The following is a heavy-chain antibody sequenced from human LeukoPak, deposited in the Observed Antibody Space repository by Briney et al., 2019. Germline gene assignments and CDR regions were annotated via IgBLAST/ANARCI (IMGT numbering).Heavy chain of an antibody. CDR2: IYSGGRT. J-gene: IGHJ4*02. V-gene: IGHV3-66*01. CDR3: ARNSLGLKLGLYFDS. CDR1: GFTVSGNY. D-gene: IGHD3-16*01. Sequence: PGGSLRLSCAASGFTVSGNYMTWVRQAPGKGLEWVSVIYSGGRTFYVDSVEGRFTISRDKSKNTLYLQMNSLRAEDTAVYYCARNSLGLKLGLYFDSWGQGTLVTVSS.